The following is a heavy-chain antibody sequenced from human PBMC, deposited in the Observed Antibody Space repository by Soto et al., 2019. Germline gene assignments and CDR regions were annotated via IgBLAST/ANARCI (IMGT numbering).Heavy chain of an antibody. Sequence: VGSLRLSCAAAGGTFSSYAISWVRQTPVKGLEWVSDIGGSGGSTYYADSVKGRFTISRDNSKNTLYLKMNSLRAEDTAVYFCSKRSNTVTPGYYPYADVRRNGTTDPVS. CDR2: IGGSGGST. D-gene: IGHD2-15*01. V-gene: IGHV3-23*01. CDR3: SKRSNTVTPGYYPYADV. CDR1: GGTFSSYA. J-gene: IGHJ6*03.